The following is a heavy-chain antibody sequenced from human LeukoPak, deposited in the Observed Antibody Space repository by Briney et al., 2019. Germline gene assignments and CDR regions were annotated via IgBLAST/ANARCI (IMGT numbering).Heavy chain of an antibody. V-gene: IGHV4-34*01. D-gene: IGHD4-17*01. CDR2: INHSGST. Sequence: PSETLSLTCAVYGGSFSGYYWSWIRQPPGKGLEWIGEINHSGSTNYNPSLKSRVTISVDTSKNQFSLKLNSVTAADTAVDYCASLPYGDRPATDYWGQGTLVTVSS. J-gene: IGHJ4*02. CDR1: GGSFSGYY. CDR3: ASLPYGDRPATDY.